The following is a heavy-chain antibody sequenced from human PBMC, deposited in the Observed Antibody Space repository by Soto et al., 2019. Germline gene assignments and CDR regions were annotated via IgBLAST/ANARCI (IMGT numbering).Heavy chain of an antibody. CDR3: VRDLGFSSTWPAY. V-gene: IGHV3-30*19. J-gene: IGHJ4*02. D-gene: IGHD2-2*01. CDR2: SSFDGSDA. Sequence: QVQLVESGGGVVQPGTSLRLSCSTSGFSLSSYGMHWVRQAPGKGLEWVADSSFDGSDAHYADSVKGRFTMSRGRSTLYLQMSSLSGDDAATYFCVRDLGFSSTWPAYWGQGTLVTVSS. CDR1: GFSLSSYG.